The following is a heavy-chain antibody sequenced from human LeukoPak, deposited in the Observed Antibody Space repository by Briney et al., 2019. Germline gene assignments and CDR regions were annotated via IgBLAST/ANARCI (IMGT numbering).Heavy chain of an antibody. CDR3: AKDVRGYNRPFDY. D-gene: IGHD3-10*02. J-gene: IGHJ4*02. CDR2: ISGSGPNT. V-gene: IGHV3-23*01. Sequence: PGGSLRLSCAASGFSFSTCAMNWVRQAPGKGLEWVSAISGSGPNTYYADSVKGRFTISRDNSKNTLYLQMNSLGAEDTALYYCAKDVRGYNRPFDYWGQGTLVTVPS. CDR1: GFSFSTCA.